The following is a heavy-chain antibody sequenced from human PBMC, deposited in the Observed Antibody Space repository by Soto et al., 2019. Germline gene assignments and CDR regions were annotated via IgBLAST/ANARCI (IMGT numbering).Heavy chain of an antibody. CDR3: ARDGVVVVPAAPLFDP. J-gene: IGHJ5*01. CDR1: GYTFTNYA. V-gene: IGHV1-3*01. D-gene: IGHD2-2*01. Sequence: ASVKVSCKASGYTFTNYAMHWVRQAPGQRLEWMGWINAGNGNTKYSQKFQGRVTITRDTSASTAYMELSSLRSEDTALYYCARDGVVVVPAAPLFDPWGQGTLVTVS. CDR2: INAGNGNT.